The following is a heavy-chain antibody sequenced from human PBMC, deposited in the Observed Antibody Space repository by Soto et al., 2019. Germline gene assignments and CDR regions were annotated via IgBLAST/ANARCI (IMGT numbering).Heavy chain of an antibody. CDR2: IGTSGSTK. Sequence: GGSLRLSCAASGFSFNLHEMNWVRQAPGKGLEWISYIGTSGSTKYYADSVQGRFTISRDNTKNSVYLEMNSLRAEDTAVYYCARTDAYSSSWYGAFDIWGQGAMVTVSS. J-gene: IGHJ3*02. CDR3: ARTDAYSSSWYGAFDI. D-gene: IGHD6-13*01. V-gene: IGHV3-48*03. CDR1: GFSFNLHE.